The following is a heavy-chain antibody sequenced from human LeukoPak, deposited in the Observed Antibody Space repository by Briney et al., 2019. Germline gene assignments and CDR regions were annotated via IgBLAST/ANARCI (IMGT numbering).Heavy chain of an antibody. D-gene: IGHD4-17*01. CDR2: IPYRGSDN. V-gene: IGHV3-30*02. CDR3: AKDRHGHYALDY. Sequence: GGSLRLSCAASGFTFSSYSMNWVRQAPGKGLEWVAFIPYRGSDNNYAASVKGRFTISRDNSKNMLYLQMNSLRLEDTAVYYCAKDRHGHYALDYCGQGTLVTVSS. J-gene: IGHJ4*02. CDR1: GFTFSSYS.